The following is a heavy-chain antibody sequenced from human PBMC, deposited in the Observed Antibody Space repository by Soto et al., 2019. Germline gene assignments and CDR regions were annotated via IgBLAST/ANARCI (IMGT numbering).Heavy chain of an antibody. CDR2: IKEDGSER. D-gene: IGHD2-21*01. Sequence: LRLSCAASGFTFSNYWMSWVRQAPGKGLEWVANIKEDGSERNYVDSVKGRFTISRDNAENSLHLQMNSLRAEDTAVYYCASARHIGPWGQGTLVTVSS. CDR3: ASARHIGP. CDR1: GFTFSNYW. J-gene: IGHJ5*02. V-gene: IGHV3-7*01.